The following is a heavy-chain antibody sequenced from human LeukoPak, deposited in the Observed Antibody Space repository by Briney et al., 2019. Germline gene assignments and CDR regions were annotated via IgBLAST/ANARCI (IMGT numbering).Heavy chain of an antibody. CDR1: GGSVSSHF. CDR3: ARDHLPAGAPGYYMDV. J-gene: IGHJ6*03. Sequence: SETLSLTCTVAGGSVSSHFWSWVRQPPGKGLEWIGYIYNSGITNYNPSLKSRVTMSVDTSKNQFSLMLRSVTAADTAVYYCARDHLPAGAPGYYMDVWGKGTTVTVSS. D-gene: IGHD4/OR15-4a*01. CDR2: IYNSGIT. V-gene: IGHV4-59*02.